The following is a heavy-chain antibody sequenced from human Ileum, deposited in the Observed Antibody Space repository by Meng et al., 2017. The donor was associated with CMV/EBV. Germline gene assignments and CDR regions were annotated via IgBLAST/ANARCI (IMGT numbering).Heavy chain of an antibody. J-gene: IGHJ4*02. Sequence: SETLSLTCTVSGGSISSSGYYWGWVRQPPGKGLEWIGSIYYSGSTYYNPSLKSRVTISVDTSKNQFSLKVSSVTAADTAVYYCAREGGYDRRYFDYWGQGILVTVSS. CDR2: IYYSGST. CDR1: GGSISSSGYY. CDR3: AREGGYDRRYFDY. V-gene: IGHV4-39*07. D-gene: IGHD5-12*01.